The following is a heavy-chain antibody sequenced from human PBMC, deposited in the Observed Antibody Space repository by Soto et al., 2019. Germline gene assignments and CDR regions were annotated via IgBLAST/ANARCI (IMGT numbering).Heavy chain of an antibody. V-gene: IGHV4-34*01. CDR3: ARGRRPYYYDSSGYPGPATYYFDY. CDR1: GGSFSGYY. Sequence: SETLSLTCAVYGGSFSGYYWSWIRQPPGKGLEWIGEINHSGSTNYNPSLKSRVAISVDMSKNQFSLKLSSVTAADTAVYYCARGRRPYYYDSSGYPGPATYYFDYWGQGTLVTVPQ. J-gene: IGHJ4*02. D-gene: IGHD3-22*01. CDR2: INHSGST.